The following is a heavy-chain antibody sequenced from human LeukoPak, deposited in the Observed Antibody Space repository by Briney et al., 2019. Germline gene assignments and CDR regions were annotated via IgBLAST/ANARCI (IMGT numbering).Heavy chain of an antibody. D-gene: IGHD6-19*01. Sequence: PSETLSLTCTVSGGSISSGDYYWSWIRQPPGKGLEWIGYIYYSGSTNYNPSLKSRVTISVDTSKNQFSLKLSSVTAADTAVYYCARVSWYSSGWFDYWGQGTLVTVSS. CDR3: ARVSWYSSGWFDY. CDR2: IYYSGST. V-gene: IGHV4-61*08. J-gene: IGHJ4*02. CDR1: GGSISSGDYY.